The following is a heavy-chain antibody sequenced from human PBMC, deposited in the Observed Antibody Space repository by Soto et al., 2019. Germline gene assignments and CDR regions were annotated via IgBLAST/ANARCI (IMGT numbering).Heavy chain of an antibody. CDR2: ITNGGSNK. CDR3: AREPKPFLTGYYDL. J-gene: IGHJ4*02. Sequence: PGGSLSLSCAASGFNFSSYSMNWVRPAPGKGLEWVAAITNGGSNKYYADSVKGRFTISRDNSKNTLYLQMNSLRAEDTAVYYCAREPKPFLTGYYDLWGQGTQVTVSS. D-gene: IGHD3-9*01. V-gene: IGHV3-30*03. CDR1: GFNFSSYS.